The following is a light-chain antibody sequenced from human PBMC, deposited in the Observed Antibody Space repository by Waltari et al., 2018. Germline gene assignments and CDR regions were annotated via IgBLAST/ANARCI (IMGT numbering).Light chain of an antibody. V-gene: IGKV4-1*01. Sequence: DIVMTQSPDSLAVSLGERATVNCKSSQNILYNSNNRNYLACYQQKPGQPPKLLIYWASTRESGVPDRFSGSGSGTDFTLTISSLQAEDVAVYFCQQYYSTPFTFGQGTKLEIK. CDR2: WAS. CDR3: QQYYSTPFT. CDR1: QNILYNSNNRNY. J-gene: IGKJ2*01.